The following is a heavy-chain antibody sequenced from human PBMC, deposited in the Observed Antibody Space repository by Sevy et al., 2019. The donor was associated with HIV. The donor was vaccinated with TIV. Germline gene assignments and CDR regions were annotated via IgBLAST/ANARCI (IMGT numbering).Heavy chain of an antibody. CDR2: IYYSGST. J-gene: IGHJ4*02. D-gene: IGHD5-12*01. CDR1: GGSISSGDYY. CDR3: ARSRDGYNPYFDY. Sequence: SETLSLTCTVSGGSISSGDYYWSWIRQPPGKGLEWIGYIYYSGSTYYSPSLKSRVTISVDTSKNQFSLKLSSVTAAGTAVYYCARSRDGYNPYFDYWGQGTLVTVSS. V-gene: IGHV4-30-4*01.